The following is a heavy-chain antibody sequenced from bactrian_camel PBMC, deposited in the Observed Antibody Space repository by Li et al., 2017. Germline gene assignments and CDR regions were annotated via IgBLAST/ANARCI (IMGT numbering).Heavy chain of an antibody. CDR1: GFTFSVYW. CDR2: ITSDGRNT. J-gene: IGHJ4*01. V-gene: IGHV3S6*01. D-gene: IGHD2*01. Sequence: QLVESGGGSVQPGGSVRLSCVASGFTFSVYWMYWVRQAPGKGLEWVSTITSDGRNTDYADSVKGRFTVSRDNANNTVNLMMNSLKPEDTAMYYCAANFGPYCSGPYLARRANFLGQGTQVTVS.